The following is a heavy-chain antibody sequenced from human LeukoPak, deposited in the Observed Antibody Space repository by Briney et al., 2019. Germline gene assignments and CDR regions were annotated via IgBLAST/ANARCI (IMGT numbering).Heavy chain of an antibody. V-gene: IGHV3-30*03. CDR3: ARERWANSLDY. D-gene: IGHD1-26*01. CDR2: ISYDGSNK. Sequence: GGSLRLSCVASGFTFSSYGMHWVRQAPGKGLEWVAVISYDGSNKYYADSVKGRFTISRDNSKNTVYLQMNSLRAEDTAVYYCARERWANSLDYWGQGTLVTVSS. J-gene: IGHJ4*02. CDR1: GFTFSSYG.